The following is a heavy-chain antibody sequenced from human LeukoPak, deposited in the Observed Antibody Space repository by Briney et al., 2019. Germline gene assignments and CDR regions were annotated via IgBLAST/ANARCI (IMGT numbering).Heavy chain of an antibody. CDR1: GFTFSNAW. D-gene: IGHD3-9*01. J-gene: IGHJ3*02. V-gene: IGHV3-15*01. Sequence: GGSLRLSCAASGFTFSNAWTSWVRQAPGKGLEWVGRIKSKTDGGTTDYAAPVKGRFTISRDDSKNTLYLQMNSLKTEDTAVYYCTRNYDILTGYYRRSDAFDIWGQGTMVTVSS. CDR2: IKSKTDGGTT. CDR3: TRNYDILTGYYRRSDAFDI.